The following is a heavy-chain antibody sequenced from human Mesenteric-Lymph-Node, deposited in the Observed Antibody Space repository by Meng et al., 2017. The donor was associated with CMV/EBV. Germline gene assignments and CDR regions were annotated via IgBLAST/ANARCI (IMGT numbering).Heavy chain of an antibody. CDR2: ISSSGSTI. Sequence: GGSLRLSCAASGFTFSDYYMSWIRQAPGKGLEWVSYISSSGSTIYYADSVKGRFTISRDNAKNSLYLQMNSLRAEDTAVYYCARALSYCSSTSCYPRLGAFDIWGQGTMVTVSS. CDR1: GFTFSDYY. D-gene: IGHD2-2*01. J-gene: IGHJ3*02. V-gene: IGHV3-11*01. CDR3: ARALSYCSSTSCYPRLGAFDI.